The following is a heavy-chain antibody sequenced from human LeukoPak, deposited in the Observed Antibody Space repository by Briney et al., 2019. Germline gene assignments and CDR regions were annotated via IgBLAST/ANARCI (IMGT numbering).Heavy chain of an antibody. CDR1: GDSISSFY. CDR2: IYTSGST. V-gene: IGHV4-4*07. D-gene: IGHD6-13*01. Sequence: SETLSLTCTVSGDSISSFYWSSIRQPAGKGLEWIGRIYTSGSTNYNPSLKSRVTMSVDTSKNQFSLKLSSVTAADTAVYYCARDVVAAPGTWDYWGQGTLVTVSS. CDR3: ARDVVAAPGTWDY. J-gene: IGHJ4*02.